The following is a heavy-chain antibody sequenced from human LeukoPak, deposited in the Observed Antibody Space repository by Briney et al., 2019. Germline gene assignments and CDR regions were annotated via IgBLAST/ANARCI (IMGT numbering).Heavy chain of an antibody. D-gene: IGHD5-18*01. V-gene: IGHV4-34*01. CDR2: INHSGST. J-gene: IGHJ6*03. Sequence: KPSETLSLTCAVYGGSFSGYYWSWIRQPPGKGLEWIGEINHSGSTNYNPSLKSRVTISVDTSKNQFSLKLSSVTAADTAVYYCARDGYGNPYYYYMDVWGKGTTVTVSS. CDR3: ARDGYGNPYYYYMDV. CDR1: GGSFSGYY.